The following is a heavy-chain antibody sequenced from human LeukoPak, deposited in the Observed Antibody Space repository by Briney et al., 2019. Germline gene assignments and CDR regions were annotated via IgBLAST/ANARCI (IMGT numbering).Heavy chain of an antibody. Sequence: ASVKVSCKASGYTFTGYYMHWVRQTPGQGLEWMGWISAYNGNTNYAQKLQGRVTMTTDTSTSTAYMELRSLRSDDTAVYYCASTGYGGNPFDYWGQGTLVTASS. D-gene: IGHD4-23*01. CDR1: GYTFTGYY. CDR3: ASTGYGGNPFDY. J-gene: IGHJ4*02. V-gene: IGHV1-18*04. CDR2: ISAYNGNT.